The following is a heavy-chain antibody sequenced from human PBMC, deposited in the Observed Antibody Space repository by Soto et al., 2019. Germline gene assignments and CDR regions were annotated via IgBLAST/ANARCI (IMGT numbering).Heavy chain of an antibody. CDR2: IIPIFGTA. J-gene: IGHJ6*02. CDR1: GGTFSSYA. Sequence: QVQLVQSGAEVKKPGSSVKVSCKASGGTFSSYAISWVGQAPGQGLEWMGGIIPIFGTANYAQKFQGRVTLTADESTSTAYMELICLISEDTAVYYCARGAYWNYGMDIWGQGTTVTVSS. D-gene: IGHD1-1*01. V-gene: IGHV1-69*01. CDR3: ARGAYWNYGMDI.